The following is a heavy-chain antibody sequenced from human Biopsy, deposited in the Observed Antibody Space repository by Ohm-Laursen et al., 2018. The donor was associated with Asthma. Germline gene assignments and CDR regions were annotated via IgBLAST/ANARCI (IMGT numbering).Heavy chain of an antibody. CDR1: GFTVSRDH. CDR3: ERGGSSGWSHYYFDY. D-gene: IGHD6-19*01. V-gene: IGHV3-53*01. Sequence: SLRLSCAASGFTVSRDHMFWVRQAPGKGLEWVSVIYSGGTTHTADSVRCRFTISRGFSKNTMHLQMPSLRVEDTAVYYCERGGSSGWSHYYFDYWGQGTLVTVSS. CDR2: IYSGGTT. J-gene: IGHJ4*02.